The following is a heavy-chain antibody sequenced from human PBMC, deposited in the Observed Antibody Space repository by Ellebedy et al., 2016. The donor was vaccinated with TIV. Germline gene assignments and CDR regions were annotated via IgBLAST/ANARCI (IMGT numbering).Heavy chain of an antibody. CDR3: AGLNTDYYVNYFDP. J-gene: IGHJ5*02. D-gene: IGHD3-9*01. CDR2: IYYDGST. V-gene: IGHV4-39*01. Sequence: SETLSLTCTVSGGSISNSNYYWGWIRQPPGQGLEWIGSIYYDGSTSYNPSLESRFTVSVDTSKNQFSLKMRSVTAADTAVFYCAGLNTDYYVNYFDPWGQGTLVTVSS. CDR1: GGSISNSNYY.